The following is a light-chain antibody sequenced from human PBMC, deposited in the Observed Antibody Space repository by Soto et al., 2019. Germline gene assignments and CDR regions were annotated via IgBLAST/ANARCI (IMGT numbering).Light chain of an antibody. CDR1: QSIGSSF. Sequence: EIVLTQSPGTLSLSPGEGAALSCRASQSIGSSFLAWYQQKPGQAPRLLIYGASSRTTGIPDRFSGSGSGTDFILSISRLEPEDFAVYYCQQYDSSPYTFGQGTKLEIK. V-gene: IGKV3-20*01. CDR2: GAS. J-gene: IGKJ2*01. CDR3: QQYDSSPYT.